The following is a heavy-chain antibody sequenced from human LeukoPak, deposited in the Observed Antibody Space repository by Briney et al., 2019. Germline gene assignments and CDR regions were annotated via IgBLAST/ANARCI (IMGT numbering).Heavy chain of an antibody. D-gene: IGHD5-18*01. CDR2: IHYTGST. Sequence: SETLSLTCTVSGGSINNYFWSWIRQPPGKGLEWIGYIHYTGSTRYNPSLTSRVTISVDTSKNQFSLKLSSVTAAGTAVYYCAKYGYFSLDYWGQGTLVTVSS. CDR3: AKYGYFSLDY. J-gene: IGHJ4*02. CDR1: GGSINNYF. V-gene: IGHV4-59*01.